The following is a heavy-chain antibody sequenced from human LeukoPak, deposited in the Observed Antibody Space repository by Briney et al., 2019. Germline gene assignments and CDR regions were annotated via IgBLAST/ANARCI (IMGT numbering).Heavy chain of an antibody. Sequence: SETLSLTCTVSGGSISSSSYYWGWIRQPPGKGLEWIGSIYYSGSTYYNPSLKSRVTISVDTSKNQFSLKLSSVTAADTAVYYCARRYSSGWYCAFDYWGQGTLSPSPQ. J-gene: IGHJ4*02. D-gene: IGHD6-19*01. CDR1: GGSISSSSYY. CDR2: IYYSGST. CDR3: ARRYSSGWYCAFDY. V-gene: IGHV4-39*01.